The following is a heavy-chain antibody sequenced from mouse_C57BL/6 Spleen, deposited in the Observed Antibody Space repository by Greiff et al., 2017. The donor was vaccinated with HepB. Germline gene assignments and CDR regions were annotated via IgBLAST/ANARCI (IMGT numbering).Heavy chain of an antibody. J-gene: IGHJ2*01. CDR3: ARLTTVVAGSFDY. CDR1: GYTFTSYW. CDR2: IHPNSGST. D-gene: IGHD1-1*01. Sequence: VKLQQPGAELVKPGASVKLSCKASGYTFTSYWMHWVKQRPGQGLEWIGMIHPNSGSTNYNEKFKSKATLTVDKSSSTAYMQLSSLTSEDSAVYYGARLTTVVAGSFDYWGQGTTLTVSS. V-gene: IGHV1-64*01.